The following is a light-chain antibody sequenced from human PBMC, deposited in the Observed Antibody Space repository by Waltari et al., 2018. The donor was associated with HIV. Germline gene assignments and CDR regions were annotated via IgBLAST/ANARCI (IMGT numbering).Light chain of an antibody. CDR2: DVS. J-gene: IGLJ2*01. V-gene: IGLV2-14*03. CDR1: SRDVGGYNY. Sequence: QSALPQHASVSGSPGQPITISCTGPSRDVGGYNYVSWYQHHPGKAPKLMIYDVSNRPSGVSNRFSGSKSGNTASLTISGLQAEDEADYYCNSYTTSSTLHVVFGGGTKLTVL. CDR3: NSYTTSSTLHVV.